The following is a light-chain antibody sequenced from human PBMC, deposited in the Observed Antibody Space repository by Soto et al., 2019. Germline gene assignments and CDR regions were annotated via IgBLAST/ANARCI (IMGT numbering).Light chain of an antibody. CDR3: QQYGSTPRK. CDR1: QSVSSR. Sequence: EIVMTHSPATLAVSPGERATLSCRAGQSVSSRLAWYQQKPGQAPRLLIYDTSKRATGTPDRFSGSGSGTAFTLTISKVEPEDLAVYYFQQYGSTPRKFGQGPKVEIK. CDR2: DTS. V-gene: IGKV3-20*01. J-gene: IGKJ1*01.